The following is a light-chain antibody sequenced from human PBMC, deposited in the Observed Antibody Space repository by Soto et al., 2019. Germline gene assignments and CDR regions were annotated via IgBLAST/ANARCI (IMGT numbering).Light chain of an antibody. V-gene: IGKV1-12*01. CDR2: AAS. Sequence: DIQMAQSPSSVSASVGDRVTITCRASQGLTSWLAWYQQKPGKAPKLLIYAASTLQSGVPSRFSGGGSGTDFTLTIGSLQPEDFATYYCQQATISQLTFGGGTKVDIK. CDR3: QQATISQLT. CDR1: QGLTSW. J-gene: IGKJ4*01.